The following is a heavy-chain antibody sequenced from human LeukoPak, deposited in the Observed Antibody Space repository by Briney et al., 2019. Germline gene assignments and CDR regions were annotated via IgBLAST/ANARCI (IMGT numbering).Heavy chain of an antibody. V-gene: IGHV1-18*01. Sequence: ASVKVSCKASGYTFTSYGISWVRQAPGQGLEWMGWISAYNGNTNYAQKLQGRVTMTTDTSTSTAYMELRSLRSDDTAVYYCARAYCSGGSGDSEGYLGQGTLVT. J-gene: IGHJ4*02. CDR1: GYTFTSYG. D-gene: IGHD2-15*01. CDR2: ISAYNGNT. CDR3: ARAYCSGGSGDSEGY.